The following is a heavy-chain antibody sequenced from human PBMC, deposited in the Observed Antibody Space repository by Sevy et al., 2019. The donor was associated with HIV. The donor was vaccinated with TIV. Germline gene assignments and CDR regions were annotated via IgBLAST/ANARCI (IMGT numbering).Heavy chain of an antibody. CDR1: GFTFTNDW. V-gene: IGHV3-15*01. J-gene: IGHJ4*02. D-gene: IGHD1-26*01. Sequence: GGSLRLSCAASGFTFTNDWMSWVRQAPGKGLEWVGRIKSKTKAAAGDFAAPVKGSFAISRDESKNTLYMQMDSLKTEDTGVYYCTAGVGACDFDYWGQGTLVTVSS. CDR2: IKSKTKAAAG. CDR3: TAGVGACDFDY.